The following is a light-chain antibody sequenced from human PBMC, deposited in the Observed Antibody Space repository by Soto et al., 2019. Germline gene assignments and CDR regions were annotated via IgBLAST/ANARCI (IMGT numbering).Light chain of an antibody. CDR2: EVS. CDR3: ISYAGSNIRYV. J-gene: IGLJ1*01. CDR1: SSDIGGYDY. Sequence: QSALTQPPSASGSPGQSVTISSTGTSSDIGGYDYVSWYQQHPGKAPKLMIYEVSKRPSGVPDRFSGSKSGNTASLTVSGLQAEDEADYYCISYAGSNIRYVFGTGTKLTVL. V-gene: IGLV2-8*01.